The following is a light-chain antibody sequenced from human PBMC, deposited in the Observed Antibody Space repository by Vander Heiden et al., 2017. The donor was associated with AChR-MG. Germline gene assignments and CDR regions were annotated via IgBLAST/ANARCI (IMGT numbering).Light chain of an antibody. CDR3: QRYGSPYS. CDR2: VAS. J-gene: IGKJ2*01. Sequence: IVLTQSPGTLSLSLGERATLSCRASQSLNNNFLAWSQQKPGQSPRLLIYVASSSAPGIPDRFSASGSGTDFSLAISRLAPEDFAVYYCQRYGSPYSFGQGTKLEIK. V-gene: IGKV3-20*01. CDR1: QSLNNNF.